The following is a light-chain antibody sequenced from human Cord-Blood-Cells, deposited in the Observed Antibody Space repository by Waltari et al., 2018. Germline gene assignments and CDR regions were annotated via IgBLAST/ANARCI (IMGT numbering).Light chain of an antibody. J-gene: IGKJ1*01. V-gene: IGKV1-12*01. CDR3: HQANSFPPT. CDR2: AAS. Sequence: DIHMTQSPSSVSASVVDRVTITCRASQGISSWLAWCQQKPGKAPKLLIYAASRLQSGVPSRFSGSGSGTDFTLTISSLQPEDFATYYCHQANSFPPTFGQGTKVEIK. CDR1: QGISSW.